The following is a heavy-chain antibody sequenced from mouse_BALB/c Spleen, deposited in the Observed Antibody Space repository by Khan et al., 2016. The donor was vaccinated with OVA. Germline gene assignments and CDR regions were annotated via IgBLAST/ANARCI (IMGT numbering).Heavy chain of an antibody. CDR2: IDPFSGGT. CDR3: TRHGYVAWFTY. J-gene: IGHJ3*01. D-gene: IGHD2-2*01. CDR1: GYSFTTYY. Sequence: VQLQQPGPELMKPGASVKISCKASGYSFTTYYIHWMMQSHGKSLEWIGYIDPFSGGTTYNQKFKGKATLTVDRSSSTAYIHLSNLTSEDSAFYYCTRHGYVAWFTYWGQGTLVTVSS. V-gene: IGHV1S135*01.